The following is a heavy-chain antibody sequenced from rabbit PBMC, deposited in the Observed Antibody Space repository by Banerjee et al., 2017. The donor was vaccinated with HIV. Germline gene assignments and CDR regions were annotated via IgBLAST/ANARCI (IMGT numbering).Heavy chain of an antibody. CDR2: IYNGDGST. V-gene: IGHV1S45*01. CDR1: GFSFSDRDV. CDR3: ARDLAAWNSGSYAFNL. D-gene: IGHD1-1*01. J-gene: IGHJ4*01. Sequence: QEQLVESGGGLVQPEGSLTLTCKASGFSFSDRDVMCWVRQAPGKGLEWIACIYNGDGSTYYASWVNGRFTISKTSSTTVTLQMTSLTGADTATYFCARDLAAWNSGSYAFNLWGQGTLVTVS.